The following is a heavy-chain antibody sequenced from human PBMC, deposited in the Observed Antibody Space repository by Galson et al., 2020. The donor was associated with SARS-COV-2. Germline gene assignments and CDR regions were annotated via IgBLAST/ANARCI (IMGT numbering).Heavy chain of an antibody. Sequence: ASVKISCKASGYTFTDYYIHWVRQAPGQGLQWMGSINPKSGGTNYAQKFEGRLTMTRDTSITTAYMELSRLRADDTAVYYCARLRYYDVLTGYSVDVWGQGTMVTVSS. D-gene: IGHD3-9*01. J-gene: IGHJ6*02. CDR2: INPKSGGT. CDR1: GYTFTDYY. V-gene: IGHV1-2*02. CDR3: ARLRYYDVLTGYSVDV.